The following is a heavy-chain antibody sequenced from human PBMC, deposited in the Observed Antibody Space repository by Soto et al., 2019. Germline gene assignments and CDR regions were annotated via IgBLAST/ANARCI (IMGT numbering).Heavy chain of an antibody. CDR1: GFTFSSYA. CDR3: ARVPESQLWLQVFDY. CDR2: ISYDGSNK. Sequence: QVQLVESGGVVVQPGRSLRLSCAASGFTFSSYAMHWVRQAPGKGLEWVAVISYDGSNKYYADSVKGRFTISRDNSKNTLYLQMNSLRDEDTAVYYCARVPESQLWLQVFDYWGQGPLVTVAS. D-gene: IGHD5-18*01. V-gene: IGHV3-30-3*01. J-gene: IGHJ4*02.